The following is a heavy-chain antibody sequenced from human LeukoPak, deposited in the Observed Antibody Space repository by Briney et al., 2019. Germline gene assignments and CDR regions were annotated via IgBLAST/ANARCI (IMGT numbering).Heavy chain of an antibody. Sequence: ASVKVSCKASGGTFSSYAISWVRQAPGQGLEWMGGIIPIFGTANYAQKFQGRVTITADESTSTAYMELSSLRSEDTAVYYCAPYYYDSSGYYQRSDYWGQGTLVTVSS. J-gene: IGHJ4*02. CDR3: APYYYDSSGYYQRSDY. D-gene: IGHD3-22*01. CDR1: GGTFSSYA. CDR2: IIPIFGTA. V-gene: IGHV1-69*13.